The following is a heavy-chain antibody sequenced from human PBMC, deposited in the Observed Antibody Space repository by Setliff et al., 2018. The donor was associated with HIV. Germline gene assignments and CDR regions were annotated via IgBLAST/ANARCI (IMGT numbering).Heavy chain of an antibody. D-gene: IGHD1-26*01. CDR1: GFTLSNYA. CDR2: IRNDGSNE. V-gene: IGHV3-30*02. Sequence: GGSLRLSCAASGFTLSNYAMHWVRQAPGNGLEWVAFIRNDGSNENYADSVKGRFTISRDSSKNTLYLQMNSLRAEDTAVYYCARGTVGATFLHNDFWGQGTLVTVSS. J-gene: IGHJ4*02. CDR3: ARGTVGATFLHNDF.